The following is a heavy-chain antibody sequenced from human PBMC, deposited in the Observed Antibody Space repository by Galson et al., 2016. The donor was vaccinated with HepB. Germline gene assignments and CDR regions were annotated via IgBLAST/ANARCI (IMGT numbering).Heavy chain of an antibody. CDR2: ILYDGSNK. V-gene: IGHV3-30*18. CDR3: AKDLSRGSGSYYSRYYYYGVDV. CDR1: GFTFSSYG. D-gene: IGHD3-10*01. Sequence: SLRLSCAASGFTFSSYGMHWVRQAPGKGLEWVAVILYDGSNKYYADSVKGRFTISRDNAKTSLYLQMNSLRPEDTALYYCAKDLSRGSGSYYSRYYYYGVDVWGRGTTVTVSS. J-gene: IGHJ6*02.